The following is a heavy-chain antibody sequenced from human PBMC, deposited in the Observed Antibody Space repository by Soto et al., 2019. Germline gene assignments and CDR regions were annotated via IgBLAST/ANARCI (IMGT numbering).Heavy chain of an antibody. V-gene: IGHV4-30-2*01. Sequence: SVPLSHTCGVADGSISGRGYSWSWIRQPPGKGLEWIGYIYHSGSTYYNPSLKSRVTISVDRSKNQFFLKLSSVTAAETAVYYCARVPSPWGKGSLVPVSS. J-gene: IGHJ5*02. CDR1: DGSISGRGYS. CDR2: IYHSGST. CDR3: ARVPSP.